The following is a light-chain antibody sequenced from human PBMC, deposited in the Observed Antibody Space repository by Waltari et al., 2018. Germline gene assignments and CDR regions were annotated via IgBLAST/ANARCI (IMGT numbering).Light chain of an antibody. CDR2: HAS. J-gene: IGKJ1*01. V-gene: IGKV3-20*01. CDR1: QSVGTS. Sequence: ATLPCRASQSVGTSLAWYQQKPGQAPRLLIYHASVWATGIPDRFSGGGSGTDFSLTISRLEPEDFAVYYCQMYVRLPATFGQGTKVEVK. CDR3: QMYVRLPAT.